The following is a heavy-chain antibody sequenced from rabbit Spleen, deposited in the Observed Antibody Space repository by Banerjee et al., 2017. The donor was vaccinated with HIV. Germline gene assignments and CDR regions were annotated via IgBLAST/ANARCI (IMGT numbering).Heavy chain of an antibody. CDR3: VRDQAGDVYYGTYYLNL. V-gene: IGHV1S47*01. D-gene: IGHD1-1*01. CDR1: GFDFSNYG. CDR2: IEPIFGNT. Sequence: QEQLVESGGGLVQPGGSLKLSCKASGFDFSNYGVSWVRQAPGKGLEWIGYIEPIFGNTYYADWVNGRFTISTDNAQNTLYLQLSSLTAADTATYFCVRDQAGDVYYGTYYLNLWGPGTPVTVS. J-gene: IGHJ4*01.